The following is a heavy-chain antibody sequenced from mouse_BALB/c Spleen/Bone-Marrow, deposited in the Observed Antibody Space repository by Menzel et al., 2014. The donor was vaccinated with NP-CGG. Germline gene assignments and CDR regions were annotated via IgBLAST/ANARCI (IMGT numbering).Heavy chain of an antibody. CDR3: ARRNYYGSHYWYFDV. CDR2: IDPSASEA. V-gene: IGHV1-69*02. J-gene: IGHJ1*01. CDR1: GYTFTIYW. Sequence: VKLMESGAERVKPGASVKLSCKASGYTFTIYWMHWVKQRPGQGLEWIGEIDPSASEANYNQKFKGKATLTVDKSSTTAYMQLSSLTSEDSAVYYCARRNYYGSHYWYFDVWGAGTTVTGSS. D-gene: IGHD1-1*01.